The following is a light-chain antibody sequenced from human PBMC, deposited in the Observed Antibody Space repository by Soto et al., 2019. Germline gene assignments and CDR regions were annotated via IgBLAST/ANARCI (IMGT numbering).Light chain of an antibody. Sequence: EILLTQYPGTLSLSPGERATLSCRASQSFGGSSLAWYQQKPGQAPRLLICVASSRATVIPDRFSGSGSGTDFALTISRLETEDFAVYYCQQYGSSPTITFGHGTRLEIK. CDR1: QSFGGSS. V-gene: IGKV3-20*01. J-gene: IGKJ5*01. CDR3: QQYGSSPTIT. CDR2: VAS.